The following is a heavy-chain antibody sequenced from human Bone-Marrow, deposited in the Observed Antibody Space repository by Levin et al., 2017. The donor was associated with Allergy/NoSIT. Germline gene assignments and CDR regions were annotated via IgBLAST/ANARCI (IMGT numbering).Heavy chain of an antibody. J-gene: IGHJ4*02. CDR3: ARENAGPSDLWSGYRGFDY. Sequence: GESLKISCRASGYTFTFYGISWVRQAPGQGLEWMGWISPYNGDTNYAQKLQGRVTMTTDTSTNIAYMELRSPRSDDTAVYYCARENAGPSDLWSGYRGFDYWGQGTLVTVSS. CDR1: GYTFTFYG. V-gene: IGHV1-18*01. D-gene: IGHD3-3*01. CDR2: ISPYNGDT.